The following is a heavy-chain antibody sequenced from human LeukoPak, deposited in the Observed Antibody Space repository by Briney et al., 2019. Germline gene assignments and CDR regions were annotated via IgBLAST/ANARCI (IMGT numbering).Heavy chain of an antibody. CDR3: AKTVANIYYMDV. V-gene: IGHV3-23*01. Sequence: GGSLRLSXAASGFTFSSYAMSWVRQAPGKGLEWVSAISGSGGSTYYADSVKGRFTISRDNSKNTLYLQMNSLRAEDTAVYYCAKTVANIYYMDVWGKGTTVTVSS. CDR2: ISGSGGST. D-gene: IGHD2-15*01. CDR1: GFTFSSYA. J-gene: IGHJ6*03.